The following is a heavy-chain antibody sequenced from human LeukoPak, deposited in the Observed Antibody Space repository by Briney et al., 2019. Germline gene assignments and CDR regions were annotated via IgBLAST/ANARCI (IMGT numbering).Heavy chain of an antibody. CDR3: ARGLGTWIQLWSPGNFDY. J-gene: IGHJ4*02. CDR2: IYYDGSNK. CDR1: GFILGDYW. V-gene: IGHV3-30*03. Sequence: GGSLRLSCAASGFILGDYWMHWVRQAPGKGLEGVAVIYYDGSNKYYADSVKGRFTISRDNSKNTLYLQMNSLRAEDTAVYYCARGLGTWIQLWSPGNFDYWGQGTLVTVSS. D-gene: IGHD5-18*01.